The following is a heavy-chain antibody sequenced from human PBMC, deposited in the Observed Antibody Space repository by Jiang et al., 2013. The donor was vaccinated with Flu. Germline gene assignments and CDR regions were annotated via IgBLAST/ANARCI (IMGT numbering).Heavy chain of an antibody. CDR2: IIPSLGVV. Sequence: GAEVKKPGSSVKISCEASGGTFSSYAISWVRQAPGQGLEWMGRIIPSLGVVHFAQNFQDRVTITADKSTGAGYMEVSSLTSQDTAVYYCAKETIEMPTTDLVFNYHGMDVWGKGTTVTVSS. J-gene: IGHJ6*04. CDR1: GGTFSSYA. D-gene: IGHD5-24*01. V-gene: IGHV1-69*04. CDR3: AKETIEMPTTDLVFNYHGMDV.